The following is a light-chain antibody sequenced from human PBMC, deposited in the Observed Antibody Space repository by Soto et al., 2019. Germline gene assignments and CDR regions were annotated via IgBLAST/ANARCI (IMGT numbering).Light chain of an antibody. CDR3: QQYHTWPIT. CDR2: AVS. Sequence: IGLTHSVGTLSLYTGQRATLSCLASRTVDSTYLAWYQQKPGQAPRLLIYAVSDRATGIPDRFSGSGSGTDFTLTISSLQSEDCAIYYCQQYHTWPITFGGGTKVDIK. CDR1: RTVDSTY. J-gene: IGKJ4*01. V-gene: IGKV3-20*01.